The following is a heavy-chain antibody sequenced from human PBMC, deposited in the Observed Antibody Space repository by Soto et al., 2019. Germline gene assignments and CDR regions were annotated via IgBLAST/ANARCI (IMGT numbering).Heavy chain of an antibody. CDR2: INPSGGST. D-gene: IGHD6-19*01. J-gene: IGHJ4*02. V-gene: IGHV1-46*03. Sequence: ASVKVSCKASGYSFTSYYMHLVRQAPGQGLEWMGIINPSGGSTKYAQKFQGRVTMTTDTSTSTIYMELSNLRSEDTAVYYCTKGSQWLAYYWGQGTQVTVSS. CDR1: GYSFTSYY. CDR3: TKGSQWLAYY.